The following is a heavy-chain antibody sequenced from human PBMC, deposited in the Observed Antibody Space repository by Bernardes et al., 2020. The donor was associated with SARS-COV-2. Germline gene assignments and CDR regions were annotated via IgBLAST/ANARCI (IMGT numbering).Heavy chain of an antibody. CDR1: AYSFTRIG. CDR2: ISAYNGNR. V-gene: IGHV1-18*01. Sequence: ASVKVSCKASAYSFTRIGISWVRQAPGQGLEWMGWISAYNGNRNYAQKFQGRVTMTTDALTSTAYMELRSLRFDDTAVYYCARDWGMLSARDPEDAMDVWGQGTTVTVSS. D-gene: IGHD3-16*01. J-gene: IGHJ6*02. CDR3: ARDWGMLSARDPEDAMDV.